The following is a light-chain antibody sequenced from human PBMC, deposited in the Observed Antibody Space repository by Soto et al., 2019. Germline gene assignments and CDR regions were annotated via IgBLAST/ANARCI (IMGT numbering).Light chain of an antibody. CDR2: GAI. Sequence: EIVMTQTPATLSVSPWERATLSCRASQSVNHNLAWYQQKPGQAPRLLIHGAITRATGLPARFSGAGSGTEFTLTITSLQSEDFAVYYCQHYNNWLGAFGGGTRLEIK. CDR1: QSVNHN. V-gene: IGKV3-15*01. CDR3: QHYNNWLGA. J-gene: IGKJ5*01.